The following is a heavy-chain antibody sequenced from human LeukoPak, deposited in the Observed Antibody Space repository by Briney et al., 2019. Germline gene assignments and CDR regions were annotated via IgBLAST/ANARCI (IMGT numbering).Heavy chain of an antibody. CDR1: GLAFSAYK. Sequence: GGSLRLSCAASGLAFSAYKMHWVRHAPRKGLVWVSRISTDGYTTDYADFVQGRFTASRDNTKNTWSLEMNSLRAEDTAVYYCVVGGSPGYWGQGTLVTVSS. V-gene: IGHV3-74*01. J-gene: IGHJ4*02. D-gene: IGHD2-15*01. CDR3: VVGGSPGY. CDR2: ISTDGYTT.